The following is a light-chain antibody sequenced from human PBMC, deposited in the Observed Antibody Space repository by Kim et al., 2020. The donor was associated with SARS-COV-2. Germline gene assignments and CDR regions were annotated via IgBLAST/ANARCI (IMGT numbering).Light chain of an antibody. Sequence: GTSVTISCPGTSSDVGGYNYVSWYQQHPGKAPKLMIYEVSKRPSGVPDRFSGSKSGNTASLSVSGLQAEDEADYYCSSYAGSNNLVFGGGTKLTVL. J-gene: IGLJ3*02. CDR3: SSYAGSNNLV. CDR1: SSDVGGYNY. CDR2: EVS. V-gene: IGLV2-8*01.